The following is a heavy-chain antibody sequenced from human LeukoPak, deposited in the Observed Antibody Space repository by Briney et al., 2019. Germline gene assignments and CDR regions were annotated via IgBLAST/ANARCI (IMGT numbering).Heavy chain of an antibody. J-gene: IGHJ4*02. D-gene: IGHD3-22*01. CDR1: GGSITGYY. V-gene: IGHV4-4*07. Sequence: SETLSLTCTVSGGSITGYYWNWIRQPAGQGLEWLGRVYSSGVGNYNPSLTSRVTMSVDTSKNQFSLQLTSLTAADTAVYYCAREEFLHEIDSSGYFVYWGQGTLVTVSS. CDR2: VYSSGVG. CDR3: AREEFLHEIDSSGYFVY.